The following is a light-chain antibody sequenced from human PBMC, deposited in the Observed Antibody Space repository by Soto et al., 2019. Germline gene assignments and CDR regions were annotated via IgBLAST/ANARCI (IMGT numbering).Light chain of an antibody. CDR3: GSYTGSIYV. J-gene: IGLJ1*01. Sequence: QSALTQPASVSGSPGQSITIYCTGTSGDVGGYKFVSWYQQHPGKAPKLMIYDVGNRPSGVSSRFSGSKSGNTASLTISGLQAEDEADYFCGSYTGSIYVFGNGTKLTVL. CDR2: DVG. CDR1: SGDVGGYKF. V-gene: IGLV2-14*03.